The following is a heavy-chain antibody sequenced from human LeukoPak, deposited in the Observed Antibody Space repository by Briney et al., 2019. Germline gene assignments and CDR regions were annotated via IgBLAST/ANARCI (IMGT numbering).Heavy chain of an antibody. D-gene: IGHD6-6*01. CDR2: ISGSGIST. CDR1: GFTFSTYA. J-gene: IGHJ4*02. Sequence: GGSLGLSCAASGFTFSTYAMSWVRQAPGKGLEWVSAISGSGISTYPADSVKGRFTISRDSSKNTLYLQMNSLRAEDTAVYYCARGLGGDYWGQGTLVTVSS. CDR3: ARGLGGDY. V-gene: IGHV3-23*01.